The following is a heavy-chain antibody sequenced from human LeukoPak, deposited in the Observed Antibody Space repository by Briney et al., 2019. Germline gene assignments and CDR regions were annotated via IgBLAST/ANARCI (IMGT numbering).Heavy chain of an antibody. Sequence: PGGSLSLSCAASGFTFSDYYMSWIRQAPGKGLEWVSYISSSSSYTNYADSVKGRFTISRDNAKNSLYLQMNSLRAEDTAVYYCARMDRYYDFWSGYYVYYFDYWGQGTLVTVSS. CDR1: GFTFSDYY. CDR2: ISSSSSYT. D-gene: IGHD3-3*01. V-gene: IGHV3-11*06. CDR3: ARMDRYYDFWSGYYVYYFDY. J-gene: IGHJ4*02.